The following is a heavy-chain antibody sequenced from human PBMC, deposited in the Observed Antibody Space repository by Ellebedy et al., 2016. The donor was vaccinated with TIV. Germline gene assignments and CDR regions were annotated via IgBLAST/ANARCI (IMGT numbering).Heavy chain of an antibody. D-gene: IGHD7-27*01. Sequence: AASVKVSCKASGYTFTGYYMHWVRHPPGQGLEWMGWINPNSGGTNYAQKFQGWVTMTRDTSISTAYMDLSRLRSDDTAVYYCARGMKLGIGWYYFDYWGQGTLVTVSS. V-gene: IGHV1-2*04. CDR3: ARGMKLGIGWYYFDY. CDR1: GYTFTGYY. J-gene: IGHJ4*02. CDR2: INPNSGGT.